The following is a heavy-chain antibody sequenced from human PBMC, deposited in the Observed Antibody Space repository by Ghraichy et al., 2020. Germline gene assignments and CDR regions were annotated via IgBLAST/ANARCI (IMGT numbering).Heavy chain of an antibody. CDR3: AKAETAMVNFAFHT. CDR2: INWNSGSI. J-gene: IGHJ3*02. Sequence: GGSLRLSCAASGFTFDDYGMNWVRQAPGKGLEWVSGINWNSGSIAYGDSVKGRFKISRDNAKNSLYLEMNSLRPEDTALYYCAKAETAMVNFAFHTWGQGTLGSVSP. D-gene: IGHD5-18*01. CDR1: GFTFDDYG. V-gene: IGHV3-9*01.